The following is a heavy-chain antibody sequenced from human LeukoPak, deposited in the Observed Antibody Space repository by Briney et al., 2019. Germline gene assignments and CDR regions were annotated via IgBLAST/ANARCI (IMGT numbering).Heavy chain of an antibody. Sequence: GGSLRLSCATSGFTFSSYAMSWVREAPGKGLEWVSAISGSGGSTYYADSVKGRFTISIDNSKNTLYLQMNSLRAEDTAVYYCARGPVGGDYFFFDYWGQGTLVTVSS. CDR3: ARGPVGGDYFFFDY. CDR1: GFTFSSYA. J-gene: IGHJ4*02. V-gene: IGHV3-23*01. D-gene: IGHD4-17*01. CDR2: ISGSGGST.